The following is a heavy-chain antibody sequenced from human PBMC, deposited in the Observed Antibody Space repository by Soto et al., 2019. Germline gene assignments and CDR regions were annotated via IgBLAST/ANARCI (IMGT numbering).Heavy chain of an antibody. J-gene: IGHJ4*02. D-gene: IGHD3-10*01. CDR2: ISGSTGST. Sequence: EVQLLESGGDLVQPGGSLRLSCAASGFTFTSYAMTWVRQAPGKGLEWVSAISGSTGSTYYADSVKGRFTISRDNSKNTLYLQMNSLRAEDTAIYYCAKYGFGELSRVFDYWGQGTLVTVSS. CDR1: GFTFTSYA. V-gene: IGHV3-23*01. CDR3: AKYGFGELSRVFDY.